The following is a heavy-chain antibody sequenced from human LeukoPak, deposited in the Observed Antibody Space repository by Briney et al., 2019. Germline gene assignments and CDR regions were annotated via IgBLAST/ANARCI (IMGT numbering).Heavy chain of an antibody. CDR1: GYTFTSFA. CDR3: ARARDSYGYNWFDP. D-gene: IGHD5-18*01. V-gene: IGHV7-4-1*02. CDR2: INTNTGNP. J-gene: IGHJ5*02. Sequence: ASVKVSCKASGYTFTSFAMNWVRQAPGQGLEWMGWINTNTGNPTYAQGFTGRFVFSLDTSVSTAYLQISSLKAEDTAVYYCARARDSYGYNWFDPWGQGTLVTVSS.